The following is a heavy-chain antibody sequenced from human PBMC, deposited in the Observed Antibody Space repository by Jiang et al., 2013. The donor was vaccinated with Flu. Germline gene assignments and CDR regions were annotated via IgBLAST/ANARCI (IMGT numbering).Heavy chain of an antibody. CDR1: GGSISSYC. J-gene: IGHJ2*01. V-gene: IGHV4-59*08. Sequence: LLKPSETLSLTCTVSGGSISSYCWSWIRQPPGKGLEWIGYIYYSGSTNYNPSLKSRVTISVDTSKNQFSLKLSSVTAADTAVYYCARRWVSCSGGSCYGNYWYFDLWGRGTLVTVSS. D-gene: IGHD2-15*01. CDR3: ARRWVSCSGGSCYGNYWYFDL. CDR2: IYYSGST.